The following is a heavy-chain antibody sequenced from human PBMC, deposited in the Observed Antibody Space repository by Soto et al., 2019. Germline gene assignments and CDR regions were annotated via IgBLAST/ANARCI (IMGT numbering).Heavy chain of an antibody. J-gene: IGHJ6*02. CDR1: GGSISSYY. V-gene: IGHV4-59*08. Sequence: QVQLQESGPGLAKPSETLSLTCTVSGGSISSYYWSWIRQPPGKGLEWIGYIYYSGSTNYNPSLKSRVTISVDTSKNQFSLKLSSVTAADTAVYYYARHVDYYYYGMDVWGQGTTVTVSS. CDR2: IYYSGST. CDR3: ARHVDYYYYGMDV.